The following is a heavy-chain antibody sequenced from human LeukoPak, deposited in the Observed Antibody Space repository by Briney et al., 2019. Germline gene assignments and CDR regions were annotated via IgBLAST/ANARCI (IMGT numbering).Heavy chain of an antibody. CDR1: GYTFTDYY. CDR3: ATGGYQLLRFDY. CDR2: VDPEDGET. Sequence: ASVKISCKVSGYTFTDYYMHWVQQDPGKGLEWMGLVDPEDGETIYAEKFQGRVTITADTSTDTAYMELSSLRSEDTAVYYCATGGYQLLRFDYWGQGTLVTVSS. V-gene: IGHV1-69-2*01. D-gene: IGHD2-2*01. J-gene: IGHJ4*02.